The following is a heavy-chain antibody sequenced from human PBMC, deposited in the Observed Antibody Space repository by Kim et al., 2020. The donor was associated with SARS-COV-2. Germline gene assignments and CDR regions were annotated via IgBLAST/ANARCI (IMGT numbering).Heavy chain of an antibody. J-gene: IGHJ6*02. D-gene: IGHD3-9*01. V-gene: IGHV3-30*15. Sequence: YADSVKGRFTISRDNSKNTLYLQMSSLRAEDTAVYYGAASGNFYYYGMDVWGQGTTVTVSS. CDR3: AASGNFYYYGMDV.